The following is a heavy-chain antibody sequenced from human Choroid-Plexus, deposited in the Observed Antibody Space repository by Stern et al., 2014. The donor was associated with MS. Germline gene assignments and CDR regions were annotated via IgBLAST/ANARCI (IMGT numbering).Heavy chain of an antibody. Sequence: VQLVESGGGVVQPGRPLRLSCVASGFTFGSCAMHWVRQAPGKGLEWVAAVSDDGSNKYYADSVKGRFTISRDNSQNTLYMQMSSLRPEDTAVYYCAKERQYLTYFFDHWGQGSLVTVSS. V-gene: IGHV3-30*18. CDR1: GFTFGSCA. CDR2: VSDDGSNK. CDR3: AKERQYLTYFFDH. J-gene: IGHJ5*02. D-gene: IGHD2/OR15-2a*01.